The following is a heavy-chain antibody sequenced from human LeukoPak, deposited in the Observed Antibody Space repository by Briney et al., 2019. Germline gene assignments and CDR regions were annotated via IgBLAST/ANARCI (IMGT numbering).Heavy chain of an antibody. V-gene: IGHV3-48*01. J-gene: IGHJ4*02. Sequence: GGSLRLSSAVSGFTFSNYHMNWVPQAPGKGLEWVSYISSSSATMYYAVSVKGRFTISRDNAKNSLYLQMNSLRAEDTAVYYCATSDWVWGQGTLVTVSS. CDR2: ISSSSATM. CDR3: ATSDWV. D-gene: IGHD2-2*01. CDR1: GFTFSNYH.